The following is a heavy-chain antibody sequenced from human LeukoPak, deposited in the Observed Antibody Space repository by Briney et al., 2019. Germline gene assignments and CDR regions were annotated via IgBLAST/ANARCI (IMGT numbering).Heavy chain of an antibody. CDR1: GYTFTSYG. CDR2: INTNTGNP. V-gene: IGHV7-4-1*02. CDR3: ARGPEAAADYYFDY. J-gene: IGHJ4*02. D-gene: IGHD6-13*01. Sequence: GASVKVSCKASGYTFTSYGISWVRQAPGQGLEWMGWINTNTGNPTYAQGFTGRFVFSLDTSVSTAYLQISSLKAEDTAVYYCARGPEAAADYYFDYWGQGTLVTVSS.